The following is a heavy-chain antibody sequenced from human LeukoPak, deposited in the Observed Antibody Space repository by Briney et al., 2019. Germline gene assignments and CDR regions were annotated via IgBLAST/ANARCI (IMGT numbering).Heavy chain of an antibody. Sequence: SVTLSLTCAVSGYSISIGYYWGWIRHPPGNGLEWSGSMYNSESTYDNTSLKSRVTISVDTSKNQYSLKLSSVTAADTAAYYCARVVGSGSPDYWGQGTLVTVSS. CDR3: ARVVGSGSPDY. CDR2: MYNSEST. CDR1: GYSISIGYY. D-gene: IGHD1-26*01. V-gene: IGHV4-38-2*01. J-gene: IGHJ4*02.